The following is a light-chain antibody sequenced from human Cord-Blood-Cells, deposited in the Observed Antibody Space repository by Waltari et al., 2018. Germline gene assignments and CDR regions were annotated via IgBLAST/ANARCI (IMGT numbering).Light chain of an antibody. Sequence: QSALTQPAPASGSPGQSITISCTGTSSDVGSYNLVSWYQQHQGKAPKLMIYEGSKRPSGVSNRFSGSKSGNTASLTISGRQAEDEADYYCCSYAGSSTWVFGGGTKLTVL. V-gene: IGLV2-23*01. J-gene: IGLJ3*02. CDR1: SSDVGSYNL. CDR2: EGS. CDR3: CSYAGSSTWV.